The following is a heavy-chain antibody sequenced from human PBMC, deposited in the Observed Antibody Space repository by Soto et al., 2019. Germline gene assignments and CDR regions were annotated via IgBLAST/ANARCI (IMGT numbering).Heavy chain of an antibody. CDR1: GGTFSSYA. V-gene: IGHV1-69*13. Sequence: GASVKVSCKASGGTFSSYAISWVRQAPGQGLEWMGGIIPIFGTANYAQKFQGRVTITADESTSTAYMELSSLRSEDTAVYYCAVRDGYAKNWRAIDIWGQGTMVTVSS. CDR2: IIPIFGTA. D-gene: IGHD5-12*01. J-gene: IGHJ3*02. CDR3: AVRDGYAKNWRAIDI.